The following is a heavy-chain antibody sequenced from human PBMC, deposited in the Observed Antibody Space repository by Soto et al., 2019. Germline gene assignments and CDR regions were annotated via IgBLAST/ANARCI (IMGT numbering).Heavy chain of an antibody. CDR3: ARDRGSSWYLDPFDYYYGMDV. J-gene: IGHJ6*02. D-gene: IGHD6-13*01. CDR2: IYHSGST. Sequence: PSETLSLTCAVSGGSIISSNWWSWVRQPPGKGLEWIGEIYHSGSTNYNPSLKSRVTISVDKSKNQFSLKLSSVTAADTAVYYCARDRGSSWYLDPFDYYYGMDVWGQGTTVTVSS. CDR1: GGSIISSNW. V-gene: IGHV4-4*02.